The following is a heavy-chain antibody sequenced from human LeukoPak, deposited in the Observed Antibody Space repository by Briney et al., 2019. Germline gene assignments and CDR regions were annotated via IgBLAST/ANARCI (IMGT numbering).Heavy chain of an antibody. CDR2: IRSKAYGGTT. CDR1: GFTFGDYA. J-gene: IGHJ4*02. CDR3: TREGYDIVVVPAAKGSPDY. Sequence: PGGSLRLSCTASGFTFGDYAMSWFRQAPGKGLEWVGFIRSKAYGGTTEYAASVKGRFTISRDDSKSIAYLQMNSLKTEDTAVYYCTREGYDIVVVPAAKGSPDYWGQGTLVTVSS. V-gene: IGHV3-49*03. D-gene: IGHD2-2*01.